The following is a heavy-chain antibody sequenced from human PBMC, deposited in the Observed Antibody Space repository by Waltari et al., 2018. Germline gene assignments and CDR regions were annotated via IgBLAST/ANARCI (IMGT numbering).Heavy chain of an antibody. Sequence: EVQLVESGGGLVQPGGSLRLSCAASGFTFSSYWMSWVRQAPGKGLEWVANIKQDGSEKYYVDSVKGRVTISRDNAKNSLYLQMNSLRAEDTAVYYCAREVAARPENYYYYMDVWGKGTTVTISS. J-gene: IGHJ6*03. CDR3: AREVAARPENYYYYMDV. CDR2: IKQDGSEK. V-gene: IGHV3-7*01. D-gene: IGHD6-6*01. CDR1: GFTFSSYW.